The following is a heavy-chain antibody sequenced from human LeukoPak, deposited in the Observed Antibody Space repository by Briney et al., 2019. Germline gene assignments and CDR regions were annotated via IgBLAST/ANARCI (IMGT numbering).Heavy chain of an antibody. J-gene: IGHJ4*02. CDR1: GFTFSSYA. CDR2: ISGSGGST. CDR3: AKAPYYYDSSGGK. D-gene: IGHD3-22*01. Sequence: GGSLRLSCAASGFTFSSYAMHWVRQAPGKGLEWVSAISGSGGSTYYADSVKGRFTISRDNSKNTLYLQMNSLRAEDTAVYYCAKAPYYYDSSGGKGGQGTLVTVSS. V-gene: IGHV3-23*01.